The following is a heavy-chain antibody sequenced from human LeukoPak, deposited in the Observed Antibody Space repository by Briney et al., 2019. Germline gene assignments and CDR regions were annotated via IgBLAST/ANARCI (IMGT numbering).Heavy chain of an antibody. V-gene: IGHV3-30*18. CDR1: GFTFSSYG. D-gene: IGHD6-13*01. CDR2: ISYDGSNK. Sequence: PGGSLRLSCAASGFTFSSYGMHWVRQAPGKGLEWVAVISYDGSNKYYADSVKGRFTISRDNSKNTLYLQMNSLRAEDTAVYYCAKDGGIAAAASLFDYWGQGTLVTVSS. CDR3: AKDGGIAAAASLFDY. J-gene: IGHJ4*02.